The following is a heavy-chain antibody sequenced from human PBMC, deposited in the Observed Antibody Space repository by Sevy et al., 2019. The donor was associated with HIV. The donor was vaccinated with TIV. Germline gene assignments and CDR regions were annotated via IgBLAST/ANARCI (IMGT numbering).Heavy chain of an antibody. D-gene: IGHD2-15*01. J-gene: IGHJ6*02. Sequence: GGSLRLSCAASGFTFSSYAMNWVRQAPGKGLEWVSAISGRGGSTYYADSVEGRFTMSRDISKNTLHLQMNSLRAEDTAVYYCAKAPPGHCSSSSCPRAYYYYGMDVWGQGTTVTVSS. CDR3: AKAPPGHCSSSSCPRAYYYYGMDV. V-gene: IGHV3-23*01. CDR2: ISGRGGST. CDR1: GFTFSSYA.